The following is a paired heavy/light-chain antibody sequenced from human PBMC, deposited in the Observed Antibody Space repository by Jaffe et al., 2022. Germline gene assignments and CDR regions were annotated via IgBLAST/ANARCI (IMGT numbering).Heavy chain of an antibody. CDR2: IKSKSDDYAT. V-gene: IGHV3-73*02. CDR3: ARSTVTRGWAYDF. CDR1: GFTFSDSA. D-gene: IGHD4-17*01. Sequence: EVQLVESGGGLVQPGGSLKLSCAASGFTFSDSAMHWVRQAPGKGLEWVGRIKSKSDDYATAYAASLKGRFSVSRDDSKNTAYLQINSLNTDDTGVYYCARSTVTRGWAYDFWGQGTLVTVSS. J-gene: IGHJ4*02.
Light chain of an antibody. CDR1: QSVGSRY. Sequence: EIVLTQSPGTVSLSPGERGTLSCRASQSVGSRYLAWYQQKPGQAPRLLMYGASNRATGIPDRFSGSGSGTDFTLTISRLEPEDFAVYYCHQYDTTPFTFGPGTKVDIK. CDR2: GAS. J-gene: IGKJ3*01. V-gene: IGKV3-20*01. CDR3: HQYDTTPFT.